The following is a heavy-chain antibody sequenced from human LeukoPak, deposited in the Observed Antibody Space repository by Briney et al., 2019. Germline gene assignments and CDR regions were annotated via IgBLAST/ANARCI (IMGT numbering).Heavy chain of an antibody. CDR2: INPSGGST. CDR1: GYTFTSYY. CDR3: ASGLENAVAGTYYFDY. J-gene: IGHJ4*02. V-gene: IGHV1-46*01. Sequence: ASVKVSCKASGYTFTSYYMHWVRQAPGQGLEWMGIINPSGGSTAYAQKFQDRVTMTRDTSTSTVYMELSSLRSEDTAVYYCASGLENAVAGTYYFDYWGQGTLVTVSS. D-gene: IGHD6-19*01.